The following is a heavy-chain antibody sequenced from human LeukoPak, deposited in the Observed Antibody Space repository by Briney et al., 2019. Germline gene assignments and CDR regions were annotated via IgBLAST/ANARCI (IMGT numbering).Heavy chain of an antibody. CDR3: ANAALYSSGWYRGSFDY. CDR1: GFTFSSYG. V-gene: IGHV3-30*18. Sequence: GRSLRLSCAASGFTFSSYGMHWVRQAPGKGLEWVAVISYDGSNKYYADSVKGRFTISRDNSKNTLYLQMNSLRAEDTAVYYCANAALYSSGWYRGSFDYWGQGTLVTVSS. D-gene: IGHD6-19*01. J-gene: IGHJ4*02. CDR2: ISYDGSNK.